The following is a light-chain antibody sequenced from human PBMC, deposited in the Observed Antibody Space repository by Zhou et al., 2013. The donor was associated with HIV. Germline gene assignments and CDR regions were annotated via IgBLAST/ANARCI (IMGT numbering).Light chain of an antibody. CDR3: QQYKSYSLVT. Sequence: IQMTQSPSSLSASVGDRVTITCRTSQRITNSLNWYQQKPGKAPKLLIYATSTLQSGVPSRFSGSGSGADFTLTINSLRPDDFGTFYCQQYKSYSLVTFGGGTKVEIK. CDR2: ATS. V-gene: IGKV1-27*01. J-gene: IGKJ4*01. CDR1: QRITNS.